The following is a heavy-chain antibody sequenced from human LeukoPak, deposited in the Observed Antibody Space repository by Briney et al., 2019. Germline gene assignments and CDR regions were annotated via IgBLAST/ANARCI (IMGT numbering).Heavy chain of an antibody. D-gene: IGHD3-3*01. J-gene: IGHJ4*02. CDR2: IKQDGSEK. CDR1: GFTYSSYW. Sequence: PGGPLRLSCAASGFTYSSYWMSWARQAPGKGLEQLDIIKQDGSEKYYVDSVKGRFTISRDYAKNSLYLQMNSLRAEDRAVYYCARDHGYDLWSGYLDWGQGALVTVSS. V-gene: IGHV3-7*03. CDR3: ARDHGYDLWSGYLD.